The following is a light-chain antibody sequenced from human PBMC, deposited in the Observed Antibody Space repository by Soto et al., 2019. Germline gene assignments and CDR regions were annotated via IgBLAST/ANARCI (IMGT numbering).Light chain of an antibody. CDR1: QSVNNY. V-gene: IGKV3-11*01. Sequence: EIVLKQSPGTLSLSPGERATLSCRASQSVNNYLAWYQQKPGQAPRLLIYDASHRATGIPPRFSGSGSGTDFTVTISSREPDDSAVYYCQQRGTWPWLTFGGGTRVEI. CDR2: DAS. CDR3: QQRGTWPWLT. J-gene: IGKJ4*01.